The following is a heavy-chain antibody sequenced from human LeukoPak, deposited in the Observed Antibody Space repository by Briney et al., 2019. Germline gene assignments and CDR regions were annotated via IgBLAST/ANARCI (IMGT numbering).Heavy chain of an antibody. CDR1: GGTFSSYA. Sequence: GASVKVSCKASGGTFSSYAISWVRQAPGQGLEWMGGIIPIFGTANYAQKFQGRVTITADESTSTAYMELSSLRSEDTAVYYCARLDYYDSSGYYRNYYYYGMDVWGQGTTVTVSS. J-gene: IGHJ6*02. CDR2: IIPIFGTA. V-gene: IGHV1-69*13. D-gene: IGHD3-22*01. CDR3: ARLDYYDSSGYYRNYYYYGMDV.